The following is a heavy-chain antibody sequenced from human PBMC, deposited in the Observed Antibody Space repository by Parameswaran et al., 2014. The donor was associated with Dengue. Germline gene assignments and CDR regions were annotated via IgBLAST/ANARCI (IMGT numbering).Heavy chain of an antibody. J-gene: IGHJ6*02. Sequence: WVRQAPGQRLEWIGWIAVASGNTKYAQKFQERVIISWDMPTSTAYMELSSLKSEDTAVYYCAADPHLGVVTQRYYYYALDVWGQGTTVTVSS. CDR2: IAVASGNT. CDR3: AADPHLGVVTQRYYYYALDV. V-gene: IGHV1-58*01. D-gene: IGHD3-3*01.